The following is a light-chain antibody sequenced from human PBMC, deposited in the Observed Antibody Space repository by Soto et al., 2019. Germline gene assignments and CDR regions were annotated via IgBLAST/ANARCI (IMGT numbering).Light chain of an antibody. CDR1: QSLRSR. Sequence: EIGLGQDPGTLSLSSEEKATLSCRASQSLRSRLAWYQQKPGQAPRLLIYDASTRATGIPDKFSGSGSGTDFSLTISRLEPEDFAVYYCQHYDNSLLTFGGGTKVDIK. V-gene: IGKV3-20*01. CDR2: DAS. J-gene: IGKJ4*01. CDR3: QHYDNSLLT.